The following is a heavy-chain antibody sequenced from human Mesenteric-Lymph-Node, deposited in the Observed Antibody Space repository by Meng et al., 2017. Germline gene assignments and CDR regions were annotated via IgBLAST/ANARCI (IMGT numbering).Heavy chain of an antibody. V-gene: IGHV3-23*01. CDR2: ISAGGGTT. CDR1: GFTFSSYA. CDR3: ARTPGSSGYYVY. J-gene: IGHJ4*02. Sequence: GGSLRLSFAASGFTFSSYAMSWVRQAPGKGLERVSVISAGGGTTYYADSVKGWFTISRDNSKNTLYLQMNGLTAEDTALYYCARTPGSSGYYVYWGQGTLVTVSS. D-gene: IGHD3-22*01.